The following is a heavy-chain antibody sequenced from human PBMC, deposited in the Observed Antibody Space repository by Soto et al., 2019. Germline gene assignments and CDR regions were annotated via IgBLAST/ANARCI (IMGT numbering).Heavy chain of an antibody. CDR3: ARDYLAVAGRANYYYGMDV. CDR1: GYTFTSYA. Sequence: GASVKVSCKASGYTFTSYAMHWVRQAPGQRLEWMGWINAGNGNTKYSQKFQGRVTITRDTSASTAYMELSSLRSEDTAVYYCARDYLAVAGRANYYYGMDVWGQGTTVTVSS. J-gene: IGHJ6*02. V-gene: IGHV1-3*01. D-gene: IGHD6-19*01. CDR2: INAGNGNT.